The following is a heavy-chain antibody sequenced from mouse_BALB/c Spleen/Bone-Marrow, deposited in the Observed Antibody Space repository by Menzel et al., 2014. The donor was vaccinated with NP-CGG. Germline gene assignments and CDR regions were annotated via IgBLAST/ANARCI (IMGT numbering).Heavy chain of an antibody. J-gene: IGHJ4*01. CDR2: IWGGGST. V-gene: IGHV2-6-5*01. Sequence: VQLVESGPGLVAPSQSLSITCTVSGFSLTDYGVTWIRQPPGKGLEWLGIIWGGGSTFYNSSLRSRLNVSKDNSKSQVFLKMNSLQADDTAMYYCAKLNWVYAMDYWGQETSATVSS. CDR3: AKLNWVYAMDY. D-gene: IGHD4-1*02. CDR1: GFSLTDYG.